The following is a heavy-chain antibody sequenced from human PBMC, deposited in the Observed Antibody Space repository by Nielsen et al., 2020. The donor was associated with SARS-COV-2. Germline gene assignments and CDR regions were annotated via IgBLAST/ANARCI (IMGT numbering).Heavy chain of an antibody. CDR1: GFTFDDYA. J-gene: IGHJ5*02. CDR2: ISWNSGSI. V-gene: IGHV3-9*01. D-gene: IGHD2-15*01. Sequence: SLKISCAASGFTFDDYAMHWVRQAPGKGLEWVSGISWNSGSIGYADSVKGRFTISRDNAKNSLYLQMNSLRAEDTAVYYCARDSGGSTGWFDPWGQGTLVTVSS. CDR3: ARDSGGSTGWFDP.